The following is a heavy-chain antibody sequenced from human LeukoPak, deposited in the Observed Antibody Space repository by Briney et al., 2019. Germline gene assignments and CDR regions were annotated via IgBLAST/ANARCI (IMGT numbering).Heavy chain of an antibody. D-gene: IGHD3-10*01. CDR2: ISGSGGST. CDR1: GFTFSNYA. V-gene: IGHV3-23*01. Sequence: PGGSLRLSCAASGFTFSNYAMNWVRQAPGKGLEWVSSISGSGGSTYYADSVKGRVTISRDNSKNTMYLQMNSLRAEDTAVYYCAKSHYGAGSYYNDYPLFECWGQGTLVTVSS. J-gene: IGHJ4*02. CDR3: AKSHYGAGSYYNDYPLFEC.